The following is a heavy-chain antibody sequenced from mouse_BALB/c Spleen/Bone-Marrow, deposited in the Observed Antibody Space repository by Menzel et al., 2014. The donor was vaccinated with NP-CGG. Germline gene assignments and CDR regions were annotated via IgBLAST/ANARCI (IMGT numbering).Heavy chain of an antibody. Sequence: EVHLVESGGGLVKPGGSLKLSCAASGFAFSSYDMSWVRQTPEKRLEWVAYISSGGGSTYYPDTVKGRFTISRDNAKNTLYLQMSSLKSEDTAMYYCARHVGNPYAMDYWGQGTSVTVSS. CDR3: ARHVGNPYAMDY. V-gene: IGHV5-12-1*01. J-gene: IGHJ4*01. D-gene: IGHD3-1*01. CDR2: ISSGGGST. CDR1: GFAFSSYD.